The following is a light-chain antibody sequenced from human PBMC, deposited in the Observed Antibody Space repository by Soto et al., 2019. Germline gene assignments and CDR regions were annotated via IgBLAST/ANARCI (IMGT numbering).Light chain of an antibody. CDR2: DVT. J-gene: IGLJ3*02. CDR1: IRDVGAYKL. Sequence: QSALTQPRSVSGSPGQSITISCTGTIRDVGAYKLVSWYQQYPGEAPKLMIYDVTKRPSGIPDRFSGTKSGNTASLTISGLQADDEGDYYCCAYAGRYARVFGRGTKLTVL. CDR3: CAYAGRYARV. V-gene: IGLV2-11*01.